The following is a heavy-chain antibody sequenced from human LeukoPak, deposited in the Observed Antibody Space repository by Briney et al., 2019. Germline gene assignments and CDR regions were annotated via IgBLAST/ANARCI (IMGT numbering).Heavy chain of an antibody. CDR2: IYHSGST. CDR3: ARVGIVATFTFDY. V-gene: IGHV4-38-2*02. Sequence: SETLSLTCTVSGYSISSGYYWGWIRQPPGKGLEWIGSIYHSGSTYYNPSLKSRVTISVDTSKNQFSLKLSSVTAADTAVYYCARVGIVATFTFDYWGQGTLVTVPS. J-gene: IGHJ4*02. CDR1: GYSISSGYY. D-gene: IGHD5-12*01.